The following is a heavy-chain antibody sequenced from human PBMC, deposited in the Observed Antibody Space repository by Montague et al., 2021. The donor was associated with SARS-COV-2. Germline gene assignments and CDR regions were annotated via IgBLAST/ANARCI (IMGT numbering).Heavy chain of an antibody. CDR2: IYYGGTA. V-gene: IGHV4-39*01. CDR1: GGSISVSSYY. D-gene: IGHD2-2*01. J-gene: IGHJ4*02. CDR3: ARQLPSYCSTNKCYPYYFDV. Sequence: SETLSLTCTVSGGSISVSSYYWVWIRQPPGKGLEWIGSIYYGGTADYNPSLKSRVTISVDTSNNQFSLSLNSVTAADTAVYFCARQLPSYCSTNKCYPYYFDVWGQGALVTVSS.